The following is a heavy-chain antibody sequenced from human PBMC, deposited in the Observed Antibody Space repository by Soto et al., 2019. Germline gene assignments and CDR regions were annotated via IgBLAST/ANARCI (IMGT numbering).Heavy chain of an antibody. V-gene: IGHV4-30-4*01. CDR2: IYYSGST. CDR1: GGSISSGDYY. Sequence: QVQLQESGPGLVKPSQTLSLTCTVSGGSISSGDYYWSWIRQPPGKGLEWIGYIYYSGSTYYNPSLQSRVTISVDTSKNQFSLQLSSVTAADTAVYYCARTRAARSKYYYYGMDVCGQGTTVTVSS. CDR3: ARTRAARSKYYYYGMDV. J-gene: IGHJ6*02. D-gene: IGHD6-6*01.